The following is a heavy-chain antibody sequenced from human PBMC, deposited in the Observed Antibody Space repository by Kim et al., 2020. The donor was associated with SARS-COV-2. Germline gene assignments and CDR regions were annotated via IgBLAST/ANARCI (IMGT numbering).Heavy chain of an antibody. CDR2: ISAYNGNT. J-gene: IGHJ4*02. CDR1: GYTFTSYG. Sequence: ASVKVSCKASGYTFTSYGISWVRQAPGQGLEWMGWISAYNGNTNYAQKLQGRVTMTTDTSTSTAYMELRSLRSDDTAVYYCARDCPFFSDQLLCIPHGDYWGQGTLVTVSS. V-gene: IGHV1-18*04. D-gene: IGHD2-2*01. CDR3: ARDCPFFSDQLLCIPHGDY.